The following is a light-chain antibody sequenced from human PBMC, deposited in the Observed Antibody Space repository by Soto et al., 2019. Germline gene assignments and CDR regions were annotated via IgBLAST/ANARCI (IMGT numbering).Light chain of an antibody. CDR3: QQRSNWPPIT. Sequence: EIVLTQSPGTLSLSPGERATLSCRASQSFNSIYLAWYQQKPGQAPRLLIYGASSRATGIPDRFSGGGSGTDFTLTISRLEPEDFAVYYCQQRSNWPPITFGQGTRLDIK. J-gene: IGKJ5*01. V-gene: IGKV3D-20*02. CDR1: QSFNSIY. CDR2: GAS.